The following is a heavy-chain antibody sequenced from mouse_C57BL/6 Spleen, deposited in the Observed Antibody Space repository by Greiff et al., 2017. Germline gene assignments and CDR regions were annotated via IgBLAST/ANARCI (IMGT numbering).Heavy chain of an antibody. J-gene: IGHJ3*01. CDR2: ILPGGGST. V-gene: IGHV1-9*01. CDR3: ARSGGSTLWFAY. CDR1: GYTFTGYG. Sequence: QVQLQQSGADLMKPGASVKLSCKATGYTFTGYGIEWVKQRPGHGLEWMGEILPGGGSTNYNEKFKGKATFTADTSSNKAYMQLCSLTTEDSAIYYCARSGGSTLWFAYWGQGTLVTVSA. D-gene: IGHD1-1*01.